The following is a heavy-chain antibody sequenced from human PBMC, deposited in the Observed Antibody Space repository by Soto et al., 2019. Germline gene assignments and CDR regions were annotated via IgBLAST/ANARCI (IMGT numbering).Heavy chain of an antibody. CDR1: GPSICCSGYY. CDR2: MYYNVGT. D-gene: IGHD3-16*01. Sequence: PSETLPLTCSASGPSICCSGYYWGWIRQPPGKGLEWIASMYYNVGTYYNPSLKSRVTISVDTSANQFSLKLSSVTAADTAVYYCSFYMIRTPPRFTLWAHATLVT. J-gene: IGHJ4*01. CDR3: SFYMIRTPPRFTL. V-gene: IGHV4-39*01.